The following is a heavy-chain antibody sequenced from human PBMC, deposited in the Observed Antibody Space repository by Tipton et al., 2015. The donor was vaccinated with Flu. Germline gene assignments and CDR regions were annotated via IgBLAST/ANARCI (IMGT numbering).Heavy chain of an antibody. CDR2: IYPGDSDT. Sequence: EVQLVQSGAEVKKPGESLKISCKGSGYSFTSYWIGWVRQMPGKGLEWMGIIYPGDSDTRYSPSFQGQVTISADRSISTAYLQWSSLKASVTAMYYCARLEYHRKPRDYYYGMDVWGQGTTVTVSS. D-gene: IGHD2-2*01. CDR1: GYSFTSYW. J-gene: IGHJ6*02. V-gene: IGHV5-51*01. CDR3: ARLEYHRKPRDYYYGMDV.